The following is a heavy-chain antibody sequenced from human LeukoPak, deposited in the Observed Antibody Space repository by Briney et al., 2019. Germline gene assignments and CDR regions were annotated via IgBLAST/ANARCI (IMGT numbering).Heavy chain of an antibody. D-gene: IGHD2-2*01. CDR3: ASPIVAAATGRDAFDI. CDR1: GGSFSGYY. J-gene: IGHJ3*02. V-gene: IGHV4-34*01. Sequence: PSETLSLTCAVYGGSFSGYYWTWIRQPPGKGLEWIGEIDHSGSTSYNPSLKSRVTISVDTSKNQFSLKLSSVTAADTAVYYCASPIVAAATGRDAFDIWGQGTMVTVSS. CDR2: IDHSGST.